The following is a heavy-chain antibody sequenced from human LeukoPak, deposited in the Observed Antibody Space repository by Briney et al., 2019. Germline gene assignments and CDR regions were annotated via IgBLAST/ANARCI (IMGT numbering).Heavy chain of an antibody. J-gene: IGHJ6*02. Sequence: ASVKVSCKASGYTFSSYGISWVRQAPGQGLEWMGWISVYNANTDQSKKLQGRVTMTTDTSTSTAYMELRSLRSDDTAVYYCARDPPAYCGGDCYSPYSGMDGWGQGTTVTVSS. CDR1: GYTFSSYG. V-gene: IGHV1-18*01. D-gene: IGHD2-21*02. CDR2: ISVYNANT. CDR3: ARDPPAYCGGDCYSPYSGMDG.